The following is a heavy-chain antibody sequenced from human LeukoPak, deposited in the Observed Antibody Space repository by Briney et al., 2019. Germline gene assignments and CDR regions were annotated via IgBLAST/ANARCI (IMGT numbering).Heavy chain of an antibody. J-gene: IGHJ4*02. CDR2: IKPKTDGETT. CDR1: GFSFISVW. Sequence: PGGSLRLSCVGSGFSFISVWLNWVRQAPGKGLEWVGRIKPKTDGETTEYAAPVKDRFSISRDDSKSMMYLQMNSLKTEDTAVYYCITPLPYSAQGGQGTLVTVSS. CDR3: ITPLPYSAQ. D-gene: IGHD2-21*01. V-gene: IGHV3-15*07.